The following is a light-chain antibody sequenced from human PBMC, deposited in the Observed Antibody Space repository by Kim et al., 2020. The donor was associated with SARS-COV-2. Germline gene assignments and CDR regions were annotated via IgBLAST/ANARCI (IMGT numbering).Light chain of an antibody. CDR1: SSDVGGYNY. CDR3: SSYTSSSTSWV. CDR2: DVS. J-gene: IGLJ3*02. V-gene: IGLV2-14*01. Sequence: QSALTQPASVSGSPGQSITISCTGTSSDVGGYNYVSWYQQHPGNAPKLMIYDVSKRPSGVSNRFSGSKSGNTASLTISGLQAEDEADYYCSSYTSSSTSWVFGGGTQLTVL.